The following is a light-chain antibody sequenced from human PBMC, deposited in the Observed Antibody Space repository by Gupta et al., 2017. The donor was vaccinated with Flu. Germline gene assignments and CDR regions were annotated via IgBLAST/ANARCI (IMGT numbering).Light chain of an antibody. CDR2: DAS. V-gene: IGKV1-33*01. J-gene: IGKJ4*01. Sequence: DIQMTQSPSSLSASVGDRVTITCQASQDISNYLNWYQQKPGKAPKLLIYDASKVETGVPSRFSGSGSGTDFTFTISSLHPEDIATYYCQQDDNLPLTFGGGTKVEIK. CDR3: QQDDNLPLT. CDR1: QDISNY.